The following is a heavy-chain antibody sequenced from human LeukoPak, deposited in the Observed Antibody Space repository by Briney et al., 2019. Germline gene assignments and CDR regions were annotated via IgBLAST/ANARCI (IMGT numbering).Heavy chain of an antibody. J-gene: IGHJ6*02. D-gene: IGHD1-26*01. CDR3: ARGDWELLFYYYYGMDV. V-gene: IGHV7-4-1*02. CDR1: GYTFTSYA. Sequence: EASVKVSCKASGYTFTSYAMNWVRQAPGQGLEWMGWINTNTGNPTYAQGFTGRFVFSLDTSVSTAYLQISSLKAEDTAVYYCARGDWELLFYYYYGMDVWGQGTTVTVSS. CDR2: INTNTGNP.